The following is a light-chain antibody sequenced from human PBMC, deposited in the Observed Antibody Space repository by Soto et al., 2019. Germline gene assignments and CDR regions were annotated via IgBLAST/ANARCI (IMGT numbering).Light chain of an antibody. Sequence: IVMTQSPATLSVSPGERATLSCRASQSVSSNLAWYQQKPGQAPRHLIYGASTRAPGIPARFSGSGSGTEFTLTISSLQSEDFAFYYCQQYNNWPFTFGPGTKVDIQ. V-gene: IGKV3-15*01. CDR2: GAS. CDR3: QQYNNWPFT. CDR1: QSVSSN. J-gene: IGKJ3*01.